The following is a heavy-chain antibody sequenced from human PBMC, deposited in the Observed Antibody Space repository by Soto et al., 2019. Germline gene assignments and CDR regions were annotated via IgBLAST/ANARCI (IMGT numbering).Heavy chain of an antibody. V-gene: IGHV3-48*03. CDR1: GFNINDNE. J-gene: IGHJ4*02. D-gene: IGHD2-8*01. CDR2: SGTRSTGTTI. CDR3: AGDVVDAGSVKH. Sequence: GGSLTLTCAASGFNINDNEIAWVRQAQAKGLEWIAYSGTRSTGTTIKYPHSMKDRVTISVDDAYASLYLQIPRLTAEDTDLYYCAGDVVDAGSVKHWGQGTLVTVSS.